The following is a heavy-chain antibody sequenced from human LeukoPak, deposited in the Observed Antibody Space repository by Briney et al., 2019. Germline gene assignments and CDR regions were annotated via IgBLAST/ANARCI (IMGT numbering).Heavy chain of an antibody. Sequence: ASVKVSCKASGYTFTNNGIGWVRQAPGQGLEWMGWINGYNAGTAYAQMFQGRVTMTTDTSTSTAYMELRSLRSDDTAVYYCARSGHCSGTGCYGEGFDYWGQGTLVTVSS. J-gene: IGHJ4*02. CDR2: INGYNAGT. D-gene: IGHD2-2*01. CDR1: GYTFTNNG. V-gene: IGHV1-18*01. CDR3: ARSGHCSGTGCYGEGFDY.